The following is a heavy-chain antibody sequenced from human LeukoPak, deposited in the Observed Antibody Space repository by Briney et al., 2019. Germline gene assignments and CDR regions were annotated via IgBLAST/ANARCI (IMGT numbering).Heavy chain of an antibody. J-gene: IGHJ4*02. V-gene: IGHV4-39*01. Sequence: SETLSLTCTVSGGSISSSSYYWGWIRQPPGKGLEWIGSIYYSGSTYYNPSLKSRVTISVDTSKNQFSLKLSSVTAADTAVYYCASDIVVVPAAIRPDDYWGQGTLVTVSS. CDR2: IYYSGST. CDR1: GGSISSSSYY. CDR3: ASDIVVVPAAIRPDDY. D-gene: IGHD2-2*02.